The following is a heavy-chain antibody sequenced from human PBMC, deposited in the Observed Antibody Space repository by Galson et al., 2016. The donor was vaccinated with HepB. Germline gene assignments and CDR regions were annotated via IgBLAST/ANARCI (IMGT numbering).Heavy chain of an antibody. Sequence: ETLSLTCTVSGGSISSSSYYWGWIRQPPGKGLEWIGSLYYSGSTYYNPSPQSRVTIFVDTSKNQFSLKLSSVTAADTAVYYCAGDYQLLPYNWFDPWRQGTLVTVSS. J-gene: IGHJ5*02. CDR2: LYYSGST. V-gene: IGHV4-39*01. D-gene: IGHD2-2*01. CDR3: AGDYQLLPYNWFDP. CDR1: GGSISSSSYY.